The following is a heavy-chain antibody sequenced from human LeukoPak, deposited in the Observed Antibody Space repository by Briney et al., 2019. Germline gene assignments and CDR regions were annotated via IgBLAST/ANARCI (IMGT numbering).Heavy chain of an antibody. D-gene: IGHD7-27*01. CDR2: IWYDGSNK. CDR3: AKDREIGRLGIIDY. J-gene: IGHJ4*02. V-gene: IGHV3-33*06. CDR1: GFTFSSYG. Sequence: PGGSLRLSCAASGFTFSSYGMHWVRQAPGKGLEWVAVIWYDGSNKYYADSVKGRFTISRDNSKNTLYLQMNSLRAEDTAVYYCAKDREIGRLGIIDYWGQGTLVTVSS.